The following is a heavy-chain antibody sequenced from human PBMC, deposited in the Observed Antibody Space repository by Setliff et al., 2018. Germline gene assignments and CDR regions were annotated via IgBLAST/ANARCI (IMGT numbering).Heavy chain of an antibody. CDR1: GFTFNYHA. CDR2: ISGSGGST. CDR3: AKNGFGVVALGVNNWFDP. V-gene: IGHV3-23*01. J-gene: IGHJ5*02. D-gene: IGHD3-10*01. Sequence: GSLRLSCVASGFTFNYHAMSWLRQAPGKGLEWVAGISGSGGSTYYADFVKGRFTISRDNSKKTLYLQMNSLRIEDTALYYCAKNGFGVVALGVNNWFDPWGQGTLVTVSS.